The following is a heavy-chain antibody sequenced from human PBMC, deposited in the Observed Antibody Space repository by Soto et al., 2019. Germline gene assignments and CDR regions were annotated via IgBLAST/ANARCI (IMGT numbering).Heavy chain of an antibody. CDR2: AYYRSKWYI. V-gene: IGHV6-1*01. CDR3: VRARHLVSGTMGFFEY. J-gene: IGHJ4*02. Sequence: PSQTLSLTCAISGDSVSSNSAVWNWIRQSPSRGLEWLGRAYYRSKWYIDYAESVRSRITINPDTSKNQLSLELNFVTPEDTAVYYRVRARHLVSGTMGFFEYWEQGTLVTVS. D-gene: IGHD2-2*01. CDR1: GDSVSSNSAV.